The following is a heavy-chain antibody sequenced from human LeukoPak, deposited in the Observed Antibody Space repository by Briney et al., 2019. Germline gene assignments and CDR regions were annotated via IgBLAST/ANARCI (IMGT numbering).Heavy chain of an antibody. D-gene: IGHD1-14*01. V-gene: IGHV4-30-2*01. CDR2: IYHSGST. CDR3: ARVAPGFIAPDY. CDR1: GGSISSGGYY. Sequence: PSQNLSLTCTVSGGSISSGGYYWSWIRQPPGKGLEWIGYIYHSGSTYYNPSLKSRVTISVDRSKNQFSLKLSSVTAADTAVYYCARVAPGFIAPDYWGQGTLVTVSS. J-gene: IGHJ4*02.